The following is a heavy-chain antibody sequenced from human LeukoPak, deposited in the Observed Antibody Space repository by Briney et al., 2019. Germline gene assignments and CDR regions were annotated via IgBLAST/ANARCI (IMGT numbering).Heavy chain of an antibody. CDR1: GFTFTSYG. V-gene: IGHV1-18*04. Sequence: GASVKVSCKASGFTFTSYGFNWVRQAPGQGLEWMGWISAYSGNTNFAQKFQGRVTMTTDTSTSTVYMELRSLRSDDTAVYYCARDGVEMATCYYYAMDVWGQGTTVTVSS. CDR2: ISAYSGNT. D-gene: IGHD5-24*01. J-gene: IGHJ6*02. CDR3: ARDGVEMATCYYYAMDV.